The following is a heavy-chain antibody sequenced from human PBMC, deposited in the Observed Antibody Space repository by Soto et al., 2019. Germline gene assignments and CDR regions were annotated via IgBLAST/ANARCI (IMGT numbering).Heavy chain of an antibody. CDR3: ARPIGSGKFDP. V-gene: IGHV4-61*08. Sequence: SETLSLTCTVSGDSISSDGYYWTWIRQHPGKGLEWIGYIYYSGSTNYNPSLKSRVTISVDTSKNQFSLKLSSVTAADTAVYYCARPIGSGKFDPWGQGTLVTV. J-gene: IGHJ5*02. CDR2: IYYSGST. D-gene: IGHD6-19*01. CDR1: GDSISSDGYY.